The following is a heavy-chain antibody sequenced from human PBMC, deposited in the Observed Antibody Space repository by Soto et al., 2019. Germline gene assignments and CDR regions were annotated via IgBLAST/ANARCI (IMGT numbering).Heavy chain of an antibody. Sequence: QVQLVESGGGVVQPGRSLRLSCAASGFTFSNYGMHWVRQAPGKGLEWVAIIWSDGSQKDYGDAVKGRFTISRDNSKNTLYLQMNSLRPEDTAVYYCARDDSSGWTQDYWGQGTLVTVSS. CDR3: ARDDSSGWTQDY. CDR2: IWSDGSQK. D-gene: IGHD6-19*01. CDR1: GFTFSNYG. V-gene: IGHV3-33*01. J-gene: IGHJ4*02.